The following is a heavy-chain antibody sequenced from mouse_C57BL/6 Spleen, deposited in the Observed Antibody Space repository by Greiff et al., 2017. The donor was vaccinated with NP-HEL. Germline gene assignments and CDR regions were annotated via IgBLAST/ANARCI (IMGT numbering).Heavy chain of an antibody. Sequence: QVQLQQSGPELVKPGASVKISCKASGYAFSSSWMNWVKQRPGKGLEWIGRIYPGDGDTKYNGKFKGKATLTADKSSSTAYMQLSSLTSEDSAVYFCARSDSNYRYFDVWGTGTTVTVSS. CDR2: IYPGDGDT. J-gene: IGHJ1*03. CDR1: GYAFSSSW. CDR3: ARSDSNYRYFDV. D-gene: IGHD2-5*01. V-gene: IGHV1-82*01.